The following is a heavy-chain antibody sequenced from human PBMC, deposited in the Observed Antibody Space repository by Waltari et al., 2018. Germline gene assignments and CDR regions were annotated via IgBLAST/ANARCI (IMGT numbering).Heavy chain of an antibody. CDR2: IYYSGST. J-gene: IGHJ4*02. D-gene: IGHD6-19*01. Sequence: QLQLQESGPGLVKPSETLSLTCTVSGGSISSSGSYCSWIRQPPGKGLEWIGSIYYSGSTYHNSSRKSRVTILVDTPKNQFSLRLSSVTAADTAVYYCARGRGWNPHFDYWGQGTLVTVSS. V-gene: IGHV4-39*07. CDR3: ARGRGWNPHFDY. CDR1: GGSISSSGSY.